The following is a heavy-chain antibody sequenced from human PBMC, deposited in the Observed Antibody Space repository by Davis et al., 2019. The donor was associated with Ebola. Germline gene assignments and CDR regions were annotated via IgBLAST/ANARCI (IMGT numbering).Heavy chain of an antibody. Sequence: MPSETLSLTCTVSAGSISSGGYYWSWIRQHPGKGLEWIGYIYYSGSTYYNPSLKSRVTISVDTSKNQFSLKLSSVTAADTAVYYCARDRAADGTLVYFDYWGQGTLVTVSS. J-gene: IGHJ4*02. D-gene: IGHD6-13*01. CDR2: IYYSGST. V-gene: IGHV4-31*03. CDR3: ARDRAADGTLVYFDY. CDR1: AGSISSGGYY.